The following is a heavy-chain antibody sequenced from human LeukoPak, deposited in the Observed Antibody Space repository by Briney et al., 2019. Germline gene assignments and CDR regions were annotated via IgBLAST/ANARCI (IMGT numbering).Heavy chain of an antibody. D-gene: IGHD4-17*01. CDR1: GGSISSGGYY. CDR3: ARKDYGDYRCYEY. V-gene: IGHV4-30-2*01. Sequence: SETQSLTCTVSGGSISSGGYYWSWIRQPPGKGLEWIGYIYHSGSTNYNPSLKSRVTISVDKSKNQFSLKLSSVTAADTALYYCARKDYGDYRCYEYWGQGTLVTVSS. CDR2: IYHSGST. J-gene: IGHJ4*02.